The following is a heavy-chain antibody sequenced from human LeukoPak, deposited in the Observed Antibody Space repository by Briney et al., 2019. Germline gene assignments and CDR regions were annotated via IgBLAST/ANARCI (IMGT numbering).Heavy chain of an antibody. Sequence: SETLSLTCAVYGGSFSGYYWSWIRQPPGKGLEWIGEINHSGSTNYNPSLKSRVTISVDTSKNQFSLKLSSVTAADTAVYYCARGSNGYYFFGGYWGQGTLVTVSS. CDR1: GGSFSGYY. CDR2: INHSGST. CDR3: ARGSNGYYFFGGY. V-gene: IGHV4-34*01. D-gene: IGHD3-3*01. J-gene: IGHJ4*02.